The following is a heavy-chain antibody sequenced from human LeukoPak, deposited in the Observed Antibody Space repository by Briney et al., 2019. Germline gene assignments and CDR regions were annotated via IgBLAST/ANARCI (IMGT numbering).Heavy chain of an antibody. Sequence: SQTLSLTCAISGDSVSSNSAAWNWIRQSPSRGLEWLGRTYYRSKWYNDYAVSVKSRITINPDTSKNQFSLQLNSVTPEDTAVYYCARDVPPGIAAAGHNWFDPWGQGTLVTVSS. J-gene: IGHJ5*02. D-gene: IGHD6-13*01. V-gene: IGHV6-1*01. CDR1: GDSVSSNSAA. CDR2: TYYRSKWYN. CDR3: ARDVPPGIAAAGHNWFDP.